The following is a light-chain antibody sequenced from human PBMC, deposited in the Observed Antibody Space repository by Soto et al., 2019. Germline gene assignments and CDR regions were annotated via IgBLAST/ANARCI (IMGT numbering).Light chain of an antibody. J-gene: IGKJ3*01. V-gene: IGKV3-11*01. CDR1: QSVSSY. CDR3: QQRSNLLT. CDR2: DAS. Sequence: EIVLTQSPATLSLSPGERATLSCRASQSVSSYLAWYQQKPGQAPRLLIYDASNRATGIPARFSGSGSGTDFTLTISRLEPEDFAVYYCQQRSNLLTFGPGTKVDIK.